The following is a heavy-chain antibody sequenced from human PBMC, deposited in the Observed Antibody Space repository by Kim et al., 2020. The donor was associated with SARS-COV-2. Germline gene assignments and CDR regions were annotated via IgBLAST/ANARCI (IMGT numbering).Heavy chain of an antibody. CDR2: ISYDGSNK. CDR1: GFTFSSYG. D-gene: IGHD6-13*01. J-gene: IGHJ4*02. Sequence: GGSLRLSCAASGFTFSSYGMHWVRQAPGKGLEWVAVISYDGSNKYYADSVKGRFTISRDNSKNTLYLQMNSLRAEDTAVYYCAKTDRIAAAGTADYWGQGTLVTVSS. CDR3: AKTDRIAAAGTADY. V-gene: IGHV3-30*18.